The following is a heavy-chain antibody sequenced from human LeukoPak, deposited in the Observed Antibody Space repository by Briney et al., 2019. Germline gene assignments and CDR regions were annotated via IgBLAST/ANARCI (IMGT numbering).Heavy chain of an antibody. D-gene: IGHD6-13*01. J-gene: IGHJ4*02. V-gene: IGHV3-33*01. CDR3: ARDGSTAAAGIIDY. CDR2: IWYDGSNK. Sequence: PGGSLRLSCAASGFTFSSYGMPWVRQAPGKGLEWVAVIWYDGSNKYYADSVKGRFTISRDNSKNTLYLQMNSLRAEDTAVYYCARDGSTAAAGIIDYWGQGTLVTVSS. CDR1: GFTFSSYG.